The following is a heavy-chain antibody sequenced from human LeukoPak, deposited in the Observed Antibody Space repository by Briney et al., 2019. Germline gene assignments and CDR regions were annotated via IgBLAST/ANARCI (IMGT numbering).Heavy chain of an antibody. CDR1: GGTFSIYA. D-gene: IGHD2-15*01. CDR2: SNCIFGTA. Sequence: SVKDSCKASGGTFSIYAISWVRQAPGQGREGMGGSNCIFGTANYVQKFHGRVTISADDSTSTNYMEPSSLRSEDTAVYYCARDPGYYCSGGSCCSYWGQGTLVTVSS. J-gene: IGHJ4*02. CDR3: ARDPGYYCSGGSCCSY. V-gene: IGHV1-69*01.